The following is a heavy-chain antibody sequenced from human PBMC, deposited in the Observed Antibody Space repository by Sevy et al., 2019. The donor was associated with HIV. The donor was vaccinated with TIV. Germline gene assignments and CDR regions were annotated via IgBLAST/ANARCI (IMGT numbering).Heavy chain of an antibody. CDR1: GGSISNYS. D-gene: IGHD3-9*01. CDR3: SRSSYDILTGSSPGFDY. J-gene: IGHJ4*02. Sequence: SETLSLICTVSGGSISNYSWTWIRQPPGKGLEYIGYIYYSGSTNYNPSLRSRVTISIDTSKNQFSLKLSSVTGADTAVYYCSRSSYDILTGSSPGFDYWGQGILVTVSS. CDR2: IYYSGST. V-gene: IGHV4-59*01.